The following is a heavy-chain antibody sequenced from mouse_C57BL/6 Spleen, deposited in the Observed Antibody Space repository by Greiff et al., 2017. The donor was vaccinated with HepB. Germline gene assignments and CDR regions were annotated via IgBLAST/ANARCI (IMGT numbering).Heavy chain of an antibody. CDR2: ISDGGSYT. CDR1: GFTFSSYA. V-gene: IGHV5-4*01. J-gene: IGHJ3*01. Sequence: EVKVVESGGGLVKPGGSLKLSCAASGFTFSSYAMSWVRQTPEKRLEWVATISDGGSYTYYPDNVKGRFTFSRDNAKNNLYLQMSHLKSEDTAMYYCARDRGTYWGQGTLVTVSA. CDR3: ARDRGTY.